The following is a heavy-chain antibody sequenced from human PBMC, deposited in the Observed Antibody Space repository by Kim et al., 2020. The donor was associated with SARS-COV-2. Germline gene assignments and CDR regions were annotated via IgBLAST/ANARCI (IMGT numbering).Heavy chain of an antibody. V-gene: IGHV3-7*03. Sequence: GGSLRLSCAASGFTFSSYWMSWVRQAPGKGLEWVANMNEDGNEKYYVDSVKGRFTISRDNAKNSLYLQMNSLRAEDTAVYYCARGLAAGVWGQGTLVTVSS. CDR1: GFTFSSYW. CDR3: ARGLAAGV. J-gene: IGHJ4*02. CDR2: MNEDGNEK. D-gene: IGHD6-13*01.